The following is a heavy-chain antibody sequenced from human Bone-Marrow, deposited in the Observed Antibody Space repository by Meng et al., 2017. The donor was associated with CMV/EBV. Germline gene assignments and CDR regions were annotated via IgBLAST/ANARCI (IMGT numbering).Heavy chain of an antibody. J-gene: IGHJ6*02. CDR3: ARVLRTTVVTPITYYYYYGMDV. CDR2: IYSGGST. V-gene: IGHV3-66*02. D-gene: IGHD4-23*01. CDR1: GFTVSSNY. Sequence: GESLKISCAASGFTVSSNYMSWVRQAPGKGLEWVSVIYSGGSTYYADSVKGRFTISRDNSKHTLYLQMNSLRAEDTAVYYCARVLRTTVVTPITYYYYYGMDVWGQGTTVTVSS.